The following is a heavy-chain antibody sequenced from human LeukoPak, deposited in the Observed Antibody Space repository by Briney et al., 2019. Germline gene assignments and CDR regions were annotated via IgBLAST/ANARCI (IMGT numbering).Heavy chain of an antibody. D-gene: IGHD3-3*01. V-gene: IGHV1-18*01. J-gene: IGHJ5*02. Sequence: ASVKVSCKASGYTFTSYGISWVRQAPGQGLEWMGWISAYSGNTNYAQKLQGRVTMTTDTSTSTAYMELRSLRSDDTAVYYCARDLSELRFLEWLSHDNWFDPWGQGTLVTVSS. CDR2: ISAYSGNT. CDR1: GYTFTSYG. CDR3: ARDLSELRFLEWLSHDNWFDP.